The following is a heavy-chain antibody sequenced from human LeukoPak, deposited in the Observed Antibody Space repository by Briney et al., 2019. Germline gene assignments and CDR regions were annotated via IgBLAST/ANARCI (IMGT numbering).Heavy chain of an antibody. V-gene: IGHV4-34*01. Sequence: SETLSLTCAVYGGSLSGYYWSWIRQPPGKGLEWIGEINHSGSTNYNPSLKSRVTISVDTSKNQFSLKLSSVTAADTAVYYCARGLRMLWLRRDDAFDIWGQGTMVTVSS. J-gene: IGHJ3*02. CDR1: GGSLSGYY. D-gene: IGHD5-18*01. CDR3: ARGLRMLWLRRDDAFDI. CDR2: INHSGST.